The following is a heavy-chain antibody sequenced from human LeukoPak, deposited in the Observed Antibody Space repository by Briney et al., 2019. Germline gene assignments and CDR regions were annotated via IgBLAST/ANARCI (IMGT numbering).Heavy chain of an antibody. V-gene: IGHV5-51*01. CDR3: ARHPESQLPIRRLREGIAFDI. Sequence: GESLKISCKGSGYSFTSYWIGWVRQMPGKGLEWMGIIYPGDSDTRYSPSFQGQVTISADKSISTAYLQWSSLKASDTAMYYCARHPESQLPIRRLREGIAFDIWGQGTMVTVSS. CDR1: GYSFTSYW. CDR2: IYPGDSDT. D-gene: IGHD2-2*01. J-gene: IGHJ3*02.